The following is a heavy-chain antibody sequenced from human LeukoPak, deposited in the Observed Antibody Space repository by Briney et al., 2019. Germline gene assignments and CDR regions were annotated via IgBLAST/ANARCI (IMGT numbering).Heavy chain of an antibody. CDR3: ATSPLTYSSSWTGGSYFDY. CDR2: INPNSGGT. Sequence: ASVKVSCKASGYTFTGYYMHWVRQAPGQGLEWMGWINPNSGGTNYAQKFQGRVTVTRDTSISTAYMELSRLRSDDTAVYYCATSPLTYSSSWTGGSYFDYWGQGTLVTVSS. J-gene: IGHJ4*02. V-gene: IGHV1-2*02. CDR1: GYTFTGYY. D-gene: IGHD6-13*01.